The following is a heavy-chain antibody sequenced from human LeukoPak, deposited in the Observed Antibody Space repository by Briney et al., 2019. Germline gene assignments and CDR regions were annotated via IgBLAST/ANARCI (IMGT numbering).Heavy chain of an antibody. Sequence: GGSLRLSCAASGFTFSSYAMHWVRQAPGKGLEWVAVISYDGSNKYYADSVKGRFTISRDNSKNTLYLQMNSLRAEDTAVYYCARDTGEAAPDYWGQGTLVTVSS. CDR3: ARDTGEAAPDY. CDR2: ISYDGSNK. V-gene: IGHV3-30-3*01. J-gene: IGHJ4*02. D-gene: IGHD3-16*01. CDR1: GFTFSSYA.